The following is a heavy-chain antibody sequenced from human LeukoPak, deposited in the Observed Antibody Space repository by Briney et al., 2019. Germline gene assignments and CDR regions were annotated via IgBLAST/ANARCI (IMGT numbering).Heavy chain of an antibody. CDR2: INHSGST. Sequence: SETLSLTCAVYGVSFSGYYWSWIRQPPGKGLEWIGEINHSGSTNYNPSLKSRVTISVDTSKNQFSLKLSSVTAADTAVYYCARLQYYYDSSGYYYLDAFDIWGQGTMVTVSS. D-gene: IGHD3-22*01. J-gene: IGHJ3*02. CDR1: GVSFSGYY. CDR3: ARLQYYYDSSGYYYLDAFDI. V-gene: IGHV4-34*01.